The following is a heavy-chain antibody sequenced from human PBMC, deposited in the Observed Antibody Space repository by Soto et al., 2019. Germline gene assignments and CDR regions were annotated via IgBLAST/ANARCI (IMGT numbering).Heavy chain of an antibody. CDR3: ARPQRNYDILTGYPGLWFDP. J-gene: IGHJ5*02. D-gene: IGHD3-9*01. V-gene: IGHV4-39*01. Sequence: QLQLQESGPGLVKPSETLSLTCTVSGGSISSSSYYWGWIRQPPGKGLEWIGSIYYSGSTYYNPSLKSRVTISVDTSKNQFSLKLSSVTAADTAVYYCARPQRNYDILTGYPGLWFDPWGQGTLVTVSS. CDR1: GGSISSSSYY. CDR2: IYYSGST.